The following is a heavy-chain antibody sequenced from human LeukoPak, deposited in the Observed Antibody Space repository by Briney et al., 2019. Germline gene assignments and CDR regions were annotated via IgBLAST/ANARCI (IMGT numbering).Heavy chain of an antibody. J-gene: IGHJ3*02. CDR2: IWYDGSNK. CDR3: AKDNNAWAFDI. D-gene: IGHD3-16*01. V-gene: IGHV3-30*02. Sequence: GGSLRLSCAASGFTFSSYGMHWVRQAPGKGLEWVAVIWYDGSNKYYADSVKGRFTISRDNSKNTLYLQMNSLRAEDTAVYYCAKDNNAWAFDIWGQGTTVTVSS. CDR1: GFTFSSYG.